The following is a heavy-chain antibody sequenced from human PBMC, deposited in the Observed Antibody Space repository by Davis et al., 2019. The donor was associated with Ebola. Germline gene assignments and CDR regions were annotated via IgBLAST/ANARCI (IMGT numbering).Heavy chain of an antibody. CDR3: AREQVGPEY. V-gene: IGHV1-18*04. J-gene: IGHJ4*02. Sequence: ASVKVSCKTSGYTFTTYSITWVRQAPGQGLEWMGWINSYNGDTNYAQKFQGRITMTADTSTNTAYMELRGLTSGDTAFYFCAREQVGPEYWGQGTLVTVSS. CDR2: INSYNGDT. D-gene: IGHD2-2*01. CDR1: GYTFTTYS.